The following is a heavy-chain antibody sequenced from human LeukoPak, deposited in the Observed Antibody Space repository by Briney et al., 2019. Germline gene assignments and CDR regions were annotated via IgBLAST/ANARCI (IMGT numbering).Heavy chain of an antibody. CDR2: ISYDGSNK. CDR3: ASSFTRVELRWLFLFEGFDI. V-gene: IGHV3-30*04. J-gene: IGHJ3*02. D-gene: IGHD3-22*01. Sequence: QPGGSLRLSCAASGFTFSSYAMHWVRQAPGKGLEWVAVISYDGSNKYYADSVKGRFTISRDNSKNTLYLQMNSLRAEDTAVYYCASSFTRVELRWLFLFEGFDIWGQGTMVTVSS. CDR1: GFTFSSYA.